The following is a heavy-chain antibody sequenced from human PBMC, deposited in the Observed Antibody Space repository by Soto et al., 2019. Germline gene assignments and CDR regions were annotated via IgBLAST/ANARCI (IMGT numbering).Heavy chain of an antibody. D-gene: IGHD2-21*02. J-gene: IGHJ5*02. V-gene: IGHV3-48*01. Sequence: GGSLRLSCAASGFTFSSYSMNWVRQAPGKGLEWVSYISSSSSTIYYADSVKGRFTISRDNAKNSLYLQMNSLRAEDTAVYYCAKAFYIVVVTATPFDPWGQGTLVTVSS. CDR3: AKAFYIVVVTATPFDP. CDR1: GFTFSSYS. CDR2: ISSSSSTI.